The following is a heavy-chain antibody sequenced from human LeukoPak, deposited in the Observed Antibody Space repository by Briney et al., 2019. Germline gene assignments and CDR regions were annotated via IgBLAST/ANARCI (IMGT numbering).Heavy chain of an antibody. Sequence: SVKVSCKASGGTFSSYAISWVRQAPGQGLEWMGRIIPIFGTPNYAQKFQGRITITTDESTSTAYMELSSLRSEDTAVYYCGVVAATTDFDYWGQGTLVTVSS. J-gene: IGHJ4*02. CDR1: GGTFSSYA. CDR2: IIPIFGTP. CDR3: GVVAATTDFDY. V-gene: IGHV1-69*05. D-gene: IGHD2-15*01.